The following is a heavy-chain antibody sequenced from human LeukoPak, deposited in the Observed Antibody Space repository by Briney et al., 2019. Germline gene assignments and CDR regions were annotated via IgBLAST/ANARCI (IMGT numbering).Heavy chain of an antibody. CDR1: HDSISSYD. Sequence: ASETLSLTCSVSHDSISSYDWSWIRQPAGKGLEWIGRIYTTGSTNYNPSLKSRVTMSVDTSKNQFSLRLTSVTAADTAVYYCARELGYYDFWSGYNQDAFDIWGQGTMVTVSS. D-gene: IGHD3-3*01. CDR2: IYTTGST. CDR3: ARELGYYDFWSGYNQDAFDI. V-gene: IGHV4-4*07. J-gene: IGHJ3*02.